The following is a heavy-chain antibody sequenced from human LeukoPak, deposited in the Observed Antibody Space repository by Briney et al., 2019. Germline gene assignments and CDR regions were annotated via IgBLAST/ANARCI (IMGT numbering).Heavy chain of an antibody. CDR3: SRENGAFSPFGY. V-gene: IGHV4-4*02. Sequence: SETLSLTCGVSGGSISNTNWWSWVRQPPGQGLEWIGEISLTGLTHHNPSLESRVTVSLDKSKNQLSLNLTSVTATDTAVYYCSRENGAFSPFGYWGQGTLVTVLS. D-gene: IGHD2-8*01. CDR2: ISLTGLT. J-gene: IGHJ4*02. CDR1: GGSISNTNW.